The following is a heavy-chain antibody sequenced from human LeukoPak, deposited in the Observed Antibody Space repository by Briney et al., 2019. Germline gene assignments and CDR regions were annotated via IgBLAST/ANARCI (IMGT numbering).Heavy chain of an antibody. V-gene: IGHV3-21*01. CDR1: GFTFSSYS. CDR2: ISSSSSYI. CDR3: ARVVYGDYSYFQH. Sequence: GGSLRLSCAASGFTFSSYSMNWVRQAPGKGLEWVSSISSSSSYIYYADSVKGRFTISRDNAKNSLYLQMNSLRTEDTAVYYCARVVYGDYSYFQHWGQGTLVTVSS. J-gene: IGHJ1*01. D-gene: IGHD4-17*01.